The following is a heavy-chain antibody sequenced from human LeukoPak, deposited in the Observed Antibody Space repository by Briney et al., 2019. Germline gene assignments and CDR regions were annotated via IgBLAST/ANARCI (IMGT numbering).Heavy chain of an antibody. V-gene: IGHV4-34*01. Sequence: SETLSLTCAVYGGSFSGYYWSWIGQPPGKGLEWIGEINHSGSTNYNPSLKSRVTISVDTSKNQFSLKLSSVTAADTAVYYCARGLHTRYGSGSYYRPTRYYFDYWGQGTLVTVSS. D-gene: IGHD3-10*01. CDR2: INHSGST. CDR1: GGSFSGYY. J-gene: IGHJ4*02. CDR3: ARGLHTRYGSGSYYRPTRYYFDY.